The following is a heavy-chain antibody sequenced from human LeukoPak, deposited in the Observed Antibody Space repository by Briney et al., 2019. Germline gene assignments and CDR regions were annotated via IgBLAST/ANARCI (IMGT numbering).Heavy chain of an antibody. D-gene: IGHD1-26*01. CDR1: GFTFSSYS. CDR3: ARDKRELLPFDY. J-gene: IGHJ4*02. V-gene: IGHV3-21*01. Sequence: GGSLRLSCAASGFTFSSYSMNWVRQAPGKGLEWVSSISSSSYIYYADSVKGRFTISRDNAKNSLYLQMNSLRAEDTAVYYCARDKRELLPFDYWGQGTLVTVSS. CDR2: ISSSSYI.